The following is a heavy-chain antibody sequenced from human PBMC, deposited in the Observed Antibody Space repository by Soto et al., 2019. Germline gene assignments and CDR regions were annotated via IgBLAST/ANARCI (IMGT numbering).Heavy chain of an antibody. Sequence: GESLKISCKGSGYSFTSYWISWVRQMPGKGLEWMGRIDPSDSYTNYSPSFQGHVTISADKSISTAYLQWSSLKASDTAMYYCAAPKQVSMGYYYGMDVWGQGTTVPVSS. J-gene: IGHJ6*02. CDR2: IDPSDSYT. CDR3: AAPKQVSMGYYYGMDV. V-gene: IGHV5-10-1*01. D-gene: IGHD2-8*01. CDR1: GYSFTSYW.